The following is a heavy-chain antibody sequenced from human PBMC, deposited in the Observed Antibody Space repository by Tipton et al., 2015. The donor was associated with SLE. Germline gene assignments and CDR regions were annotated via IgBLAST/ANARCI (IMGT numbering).Heavy chain of an antibody. V-gene: IGHV4-34*01. Sequence: LSLTCAVYGGSFSGYYWSWIRQPPGKGLEWIGEINHSGSTNYKPSLKSRVTISVDTSKNQFSLKLSSVTAADTAVYFCARVREGHNYDFDNWGQGTLVTVSS. CDR2: INHSGST. J-gene: IGHJ4*02. CDR1: GGSFSGYY. D-gene: IGHD5-24*01. CDR3: ARVREGHNYDFDN.